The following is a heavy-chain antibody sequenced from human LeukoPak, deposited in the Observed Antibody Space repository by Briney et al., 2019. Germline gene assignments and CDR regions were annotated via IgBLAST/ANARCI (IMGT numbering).Heavy chain of an antibody. CDR2: IKQDGSEK. J-gene: IGHJ3*02. CDR3: ARSNGVYYDSSGEFDI. Sequence: GGSLRLSCAASGFTFSSYWMSWVRQAPGKGLEWVANIKQDGSEKYYVDFVKGRFTISRDNAKNSLYLQMNSLRAEDTAVYYCARSNGVYYDSSGEFDIWGQGTMVTVSS. CDR1: GFTFSSYW. V-gene: IGHV3-7*01. D-gene: IGHD3-22*01.